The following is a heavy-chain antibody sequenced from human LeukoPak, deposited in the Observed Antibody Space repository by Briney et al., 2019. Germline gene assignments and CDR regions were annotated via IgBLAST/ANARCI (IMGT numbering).Heavy chain of an antibody. CDR2: IYHSGNT. V-gene: IGHV4-38-2*02. CDR3: ARAGYGDSDFDY. J-gene: IGHJ4*02. Sequence: SETLSLTCTVSGGSNNDYYWGWIRQPPGKGLEWIGSIYHSGNTYYNPSLKSRVTISVDTSKNQFSLKLNSVTAADTAVYYCARAGYGDSDFDYWGQGTLVTVSS. CDR1: GGSNNDYY. D-gene: IGHD4-17*01.